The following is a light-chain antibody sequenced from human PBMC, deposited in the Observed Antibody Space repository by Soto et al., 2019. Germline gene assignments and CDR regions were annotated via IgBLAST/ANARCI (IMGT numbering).Light chain of an antibody. CDR1: QVIGSRY. CDR2: GAS. J-gene: IGKJ2*01. Sequence: EIVMTQSPGTLSFSPGERATISCRASQVIGSRYLAWYHQKSGQAPRLLIYGASSRATGIPDRFSGSGSGTDFTLTTSRLEPEDFGVYYCQQFGSSIPHTFGQGTKVDIK. V-gene: IGKV3-20*01. CDR3: QQFGSSIPHT.